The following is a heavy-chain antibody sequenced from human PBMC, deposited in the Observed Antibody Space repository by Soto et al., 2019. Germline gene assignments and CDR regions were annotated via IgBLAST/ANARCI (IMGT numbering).Heavy chain of an antibody. Sequence: QVQLVQSGAEVKKPGASVKVSCKASGYTFTSYGISWVRQAPVQGLEWMGWIISYNGNTNYAQKLKGRVTITTDTSKSTGYKELSSLRSDDTAVYYCARYFGYDKRLGFYPWGQGTLVTVSS. CDR1: GYTFTSYG. D-gene: IGHD3-22*01. J-gene: IGHJ5*02. CDR2: IISYNGNT. V-gene: IGHV1-18*04. CDR3: ARYFGYDKRLGFYP.